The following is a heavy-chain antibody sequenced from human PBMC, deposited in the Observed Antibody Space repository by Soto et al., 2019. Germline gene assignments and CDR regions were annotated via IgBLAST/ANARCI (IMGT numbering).Heavy chain of an antibody. CDR1: GYTFTDHG. CDR2: VSSCNGNT. D-gene: IGHD3-10*01. V-gene: IGHV1-18*01. CDR3: AREVEGSYSPADF. J-gene: IGHJ4*02. Sequence: ASVKVSCKTSGYTFTDHGIDWVRQAPGQGLEWVGWVSSCNGNTNYAYNLKDRVIMTTDASTSTAYMEPRGLRSDDTAVYYCAREVEGSYSPADFWGQGTPVTVSS.